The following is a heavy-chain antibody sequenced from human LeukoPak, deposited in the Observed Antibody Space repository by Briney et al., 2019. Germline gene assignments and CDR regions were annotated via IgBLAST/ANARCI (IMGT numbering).Heavy chain of an antibody. CDR2: IYHSGST. Sequence: SETLSLTCTVSGGSINSYYWNWIRQPPGKGLEWIGDIYHSGSTNYNPSLKSRVTISVDTSKNQFSLKLSSVTAADTAVYYCARRLVGQTFDYWGQGTLVTASS. V-gene: IGHV4-59*01. CDR1: GGSINSYY. CDR3: ARRLVGQTFDY. J-gene: IGHJ4*02. D-gene: IGHD3-10*01.